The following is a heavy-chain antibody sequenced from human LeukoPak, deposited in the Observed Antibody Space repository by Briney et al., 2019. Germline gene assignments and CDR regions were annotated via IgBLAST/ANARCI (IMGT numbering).Heavy chain of an antibody. J-gene: IGHJ3*02. CDR3: ASSRISGAFDI. CDR1: GCTFSSYA. Sequence: GGALRLTCPATGCTFSSYALHWVRQAPGKGLAWVAVISYDGSNTYYADFVKGRVTISRDNSQNTLYLQMNSLRAEDTTVYYCASSRISGAFDIWGQGTMVTVSS. D-gene: IGHD3-10*01. V-gene: IGHV3-30*04. CDR2: ISYDGSNT.